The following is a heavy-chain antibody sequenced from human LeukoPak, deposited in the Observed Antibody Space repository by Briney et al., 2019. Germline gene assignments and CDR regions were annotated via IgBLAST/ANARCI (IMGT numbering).Heavy chain of an antibody. CDR1: GYTFTSYG. D-gene: IGHD3-22*01. J-gene: IGHJ4*02. Sequence: GASVKVSCKASGYTFTSYGISWVRQAPGQGLEWMGLISAYNGNTNYAQKLQGRVTMTTDTSTSTAYMELRSLRSDDTAVYYCARVRYYYDSSGYYGDYWGQGTLVTVSS. CDR2: ISAYNGNT. CDR3: ARVRYYYDSSGYYGDY. V-gene: IGHV1-18*01.